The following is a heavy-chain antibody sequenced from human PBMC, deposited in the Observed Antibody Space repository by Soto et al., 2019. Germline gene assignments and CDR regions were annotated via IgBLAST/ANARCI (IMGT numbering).Heavy chain of an antibody. J-gene: IGHJ6*02. CDR1: GYPFSNYA. CDR3: ATSTYCSSSTCYQWYGMDV. Sequence: QVQLVQSGAEEKKPGASVKVSCKASGYPFSNYAMHWVRQAPGQGLEWMGWINAGNEKSKYSQKFQGRVTITRDTSANKAYMELDSLRSEDTAVYYCATSTYCSSSTCYQWYGMDVWGQGTTVTVSS. V-gene: IGHV1-3*05. CDR2: INAGNEKS. D-gene: IGHD2-2*01.